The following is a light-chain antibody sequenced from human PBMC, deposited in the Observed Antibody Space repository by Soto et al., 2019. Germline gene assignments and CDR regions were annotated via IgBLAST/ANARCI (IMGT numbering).Light chain of an antibody. V-gene: IGKV3-20*01. CDR2: GAS. CDR1: QSVNSNY. CDR3: QQYSSSPLT. Sequence: EIVLTQSPGTLSLSPGERATLSCRASQSVNSNYLAWYQQTPGQAPRLLIYGASSRATGIPDRFSGSGSGTDFTLTISRLEPEDFEVYYCQQYSSSPLTFGQGTRLEIK. J-gene: IGKJ5*01.